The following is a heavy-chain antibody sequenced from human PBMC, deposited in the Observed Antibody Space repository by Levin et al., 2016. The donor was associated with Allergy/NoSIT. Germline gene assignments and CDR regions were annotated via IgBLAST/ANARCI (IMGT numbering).Heavy chain of an antibody. D-gene: IGHD2-2*01. CDR1: GYNFRGYW. V-gene: IGHV5-51*01. J-gene: IGHJ6*02. Sequence: GESLKISCKGSGYNFRGYWIAWVRQMPGKGLEWMGIIYPGDSDTRYSPSFQGQVTISADMSISTAYLQWSSLKASDTAMYYCARQACSSSTTCYWETDYYYYGMDVWGQGTTVTVSS. CDR2: IYPGDSDT. CDR3: ARQACSSSTTCYWETDYYYYGMDV.